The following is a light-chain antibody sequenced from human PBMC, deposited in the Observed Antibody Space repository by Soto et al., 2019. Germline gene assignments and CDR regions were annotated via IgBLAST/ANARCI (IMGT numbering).Light chain of an antibody. CDR3: QQRGDWPA. CDR2: DVS. J-gene: IGKJ1*01. Sequence: EVVLTQFPATLSLSPGDRATLFCRASLSLSSYLTWYQLKPGQAPRLLFYDVSNGATGIPDRFTSSGSGTDFTLTISSLEPEDFAVYYCQQRGDWPAFGQGTRVEIK. CDR1: LSLSSY. V-gene: IGKV3-11*01.